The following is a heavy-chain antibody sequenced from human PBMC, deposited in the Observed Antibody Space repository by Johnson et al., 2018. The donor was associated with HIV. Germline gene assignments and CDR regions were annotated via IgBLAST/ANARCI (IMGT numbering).Heavy chain of an antibody. CDR2: IKQDGSEK. V-gene: IGHV3-7*01. CDR3: AREDVSSGYAGTFDV. CDR1: GFTFSSYW. J-gene: IGHJ3*01. Sequence: VQLVESGGGLVQPGGSLRLSCAASGFTFSSYWMSWVRQAPGKGLEWVANIKQDGSEKYYVDSVKGRYTISRDIPTNTVFLQMDSLSPEDTAVYYCAREDVSSGYAGTFDVWGQGTLVTVSS. D-gene: IGHD6-19*01.